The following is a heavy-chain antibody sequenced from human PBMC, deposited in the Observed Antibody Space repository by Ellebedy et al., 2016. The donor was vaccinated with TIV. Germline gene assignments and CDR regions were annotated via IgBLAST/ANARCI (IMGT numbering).Heavy chain of an antibody. CDR2: TSYSGST. CDR3: ARAIGGSYEDF. D-gene: IGHD1-26*01. CDR1: GGSIGSYY. J-gene: IGHJ4*02. Sequence: SETLSLTCTVSGGSIGSYYWTWIRQPPGKGLEWNGHTSYSGSTNYNPSLKSQVTISIDTSKNQFSLRLTSVTAADTAVYYCARAIGGSYEDFWGQGTLVTVSS. V-gene: IGHV4-59*01.